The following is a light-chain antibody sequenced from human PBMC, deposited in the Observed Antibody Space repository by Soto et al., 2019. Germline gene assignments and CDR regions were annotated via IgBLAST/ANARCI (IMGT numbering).Light chain of an antibody. Sequence: DSQMTQSPSSLSASVGDRVTITCQASQNINTYLNWYQQKPGRAPKLLIYDASNLEAGVPSRFRGSGSGTDFTFTISSLQPEDIATYYCQQYENLPTFGQGTRLEIK. CDR2: DAS. J-gene: IGKJ5*01. CDR3: QQYENLPT. CDR1: QNINTY. V-gene: IGKV1-33*01.